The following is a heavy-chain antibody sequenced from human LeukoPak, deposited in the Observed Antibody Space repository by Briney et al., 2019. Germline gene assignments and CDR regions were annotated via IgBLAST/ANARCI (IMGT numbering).Heavy chain of an antibody. J-gene: IGHJ5*02. Sequence: GGSLRLSCAASGFTFSSYAMHWVRQAPGKGLAWVAVISYDGSNKYYADSVKGRFTISSDNSKNTLYLQMNSLRAEDTAVYYCARDHSSSSWPLRWFDPWGQGTLVTVSS. CDR1: GFTFSSYA. CDR2: ISYDGSNK. CDR3: ARDHSSSSWPLRWFDP. V-gene: IGHV3-30*04. D-gene: IGHD6-13*01.